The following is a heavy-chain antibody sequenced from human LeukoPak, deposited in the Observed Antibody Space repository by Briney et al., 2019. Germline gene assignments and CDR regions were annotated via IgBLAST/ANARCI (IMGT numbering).Heavy chain of an antibody. CDR1: GGSISSYY. CDR2: IYYSGST. CDR3: ARHFMGGSYNWFDT. J-gene: IGHJ5*02. D-gene: IGHD1-26*01. Sequence: SETLSLTCTVSGGSISSYYWSWIRQPPGKGLEWIGYIYYSGSTNYNPSLKSRVTISVDTSKNQFSLKLSSVTAADTAVYYCARHFMGGSYNWFDTWGQGTLVTVSS. V-gene: IGHV4-59*08.